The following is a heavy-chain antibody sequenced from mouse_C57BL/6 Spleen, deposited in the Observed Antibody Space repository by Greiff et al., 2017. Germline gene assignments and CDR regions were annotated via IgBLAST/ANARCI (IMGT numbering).Heavy chain of an antibody. CDR3: ARVEGYYYGSSLAWFAD. Sequence: QVQLKQPGTELVKPGASVKLSCKASGYTFTSYWMHWVKQRPGQGLEWIGNINPSNGGTNYNEKFKSKATLTVDKSSSTAYMQLSSLTSEYSAVYYCARVEGYYYGSSLAWFADWGQGTLVTVSA. CDR1: GYTFTSYW. D-gene: IGHD1-1*01. CDR2: INPSNGGT. V-gene: IGHV1-53*01. J-gene: IGHJ3*01.